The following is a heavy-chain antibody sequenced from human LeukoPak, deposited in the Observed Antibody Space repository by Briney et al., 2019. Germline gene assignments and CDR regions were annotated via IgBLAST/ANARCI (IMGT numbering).Heavy chain of an antibody. D-gene: IGHD6-13*01. J-gene: IGHJ4*02. CDR1: GFTVSSNY. Sequence: GGSLRLSCAASGFTVSSNYMSWVRQAPGKGLEWVSVIYSGGSTYYADSVKGRFTISRDNSKNTLYLQMNSLRAEDTAVYYCARDSRMPKISSGGRGTRVTVSS. CDR3: ARDSRMPKISS. V-gene: IGHV3-53*01. CDR2: IYSGGST.